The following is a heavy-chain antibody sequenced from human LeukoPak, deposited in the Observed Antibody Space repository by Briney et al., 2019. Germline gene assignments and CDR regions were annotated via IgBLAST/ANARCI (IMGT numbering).Heavy chain of an antibody. Sequence: GGSLRLSCAASGFTFSDYYMSWIRQAPGKGLEWVSYISSGGSTIYYADSVKGRFTISRDNAKNSLYLQMNSLRAEDTAVYYCARDLHPLSSSWVNWFDPWGQGTLVTVSS. CDR1: GFTFSDYY. D-gene: IGHD6-13*01. CDR2: ISSGGSTI. V-gene: IGHV3-11*01. CDR3: ARDLHPLSSSWVNWFDP. J-gene: IGHJ5*02.